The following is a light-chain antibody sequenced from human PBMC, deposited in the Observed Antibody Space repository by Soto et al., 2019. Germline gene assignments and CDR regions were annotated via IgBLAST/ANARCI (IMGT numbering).Light chain of an antibody. CDR1: QDISKY. CDR2: DAS. J-gene: IGKJ3*01. Sequence: IQMTQSPSSLSASVGDRVTITCQASQDISKYLNWYQQKPGTAPKLLIYDASNLERGVPSRFSGSASGTDFTFTISSLQPEDIATYFCQQYDNLPFTFGPGTKVAIK. V-gene: IGKV1-33*01. CDR3: QQYDNLPFT.